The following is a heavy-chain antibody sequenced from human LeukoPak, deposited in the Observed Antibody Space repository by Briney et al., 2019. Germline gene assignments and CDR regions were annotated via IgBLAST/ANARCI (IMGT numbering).Heavy chain of an antibody. D-gene: IGHD4-17*01. Sequence: PGVSLRLSCAASGFTFSSYAMTWVRQAPGKGLEWVSGVSGSGGSTYYADSVKGRFTISRDNSKNTLSLQMNSLRAEDTAVYYCAKGTIYGDYYFDYWGQGTLVTVSS. CDR1: GFTFSSYA. V-gene: IGHV3-23*01. CDR2: VSGSGGST. CDR3: AKGTIYGDYYFDY. J-gene: IGHJ4*02.